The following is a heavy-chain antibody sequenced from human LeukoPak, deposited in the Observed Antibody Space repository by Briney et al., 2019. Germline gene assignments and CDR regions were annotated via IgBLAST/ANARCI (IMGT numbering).Heavy chain of an antibody. V-gene: IGHV5-10-1*01. D-gene: IGHD3-10*01. CDR3: ALPRWFGETQSDY. Sequence: GESLKISCKGSGYSFTNYWISWVRQMPGKGLEWMGRIDPSDSYTYYSPSFQGHVTISADKSISTAYLQWSSLKASDTAMYYCALPRWFGETQSDYWGQGTLVTVSS. J-gene: IGHJ4*02. CDR2: IDPSDSYT. CDR1: GYSFTNYW.